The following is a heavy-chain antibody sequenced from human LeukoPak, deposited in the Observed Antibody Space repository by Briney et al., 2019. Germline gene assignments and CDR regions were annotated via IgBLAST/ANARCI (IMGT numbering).Heavy chain of an antibody. CDR2: IYPDDSDT. CDR3: ARRDYYASYYFDY. Sequence: GESLKISCKHSEYSFPNYCIGWVRQMPGKGLEWMGIIYPDDSDTRYSPSFQGQVTISADKSISTAYLQWSSLKASDTAMYYCARRDYYASYYFDYWGQGTLVTVSS. D-gene: IGHD3-10*01. V-gene: IGHV5-51*01. J-gene: IGHJ4*02. CDR1: EYSFPNYC.